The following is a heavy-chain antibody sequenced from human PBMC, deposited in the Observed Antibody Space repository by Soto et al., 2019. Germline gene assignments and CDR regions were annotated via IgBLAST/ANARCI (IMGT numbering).Heavy chain of an antibody. CDR3: AKAGGAAGTVDYFDY. V-gene: IGHV3-23*01. D-gene: IGHD6-13*01. CDR1: GFTFSNYA. Sequence: GGSLRLSCAASGFTFSNYAINWVRQSPGKGLEWVSVISGSVGSTYYADSVKGRFAITRDNSKSTLYLQMNSLRAEDTAVYYCAKAGGAAGTVDYFDYWGQGTLVTVSS. J-gene: IGHJ4*02. CDR2: ISGSVGST.